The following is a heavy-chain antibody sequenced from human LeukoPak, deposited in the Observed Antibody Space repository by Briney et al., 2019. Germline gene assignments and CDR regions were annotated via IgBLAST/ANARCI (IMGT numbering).Heavy chain of an antibody. Sequence: SVKVSCKASGGTFSSYAISWVRQTPGQGLEWMGGIIPIFGTANYAQKFQGRVTITTDESTSTAYMELSSLRSEDTAVYYCARDRAIFGQRDYYYMDVWGKGTTVTVSS. V-gene: IGHV1-69*05. CDR1: GGTFSSYA. D-gene: IGHD3-3*01. CDR2: IIPIFGTA. CDR3: ARDRAIFGQRDYYYMDV. J-gene: IGHJ6*03.